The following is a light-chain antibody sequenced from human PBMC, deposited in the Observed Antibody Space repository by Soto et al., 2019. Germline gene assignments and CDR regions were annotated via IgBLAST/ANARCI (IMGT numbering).Light chain of an antibody. Sequence: EIVLTQSPATLSLSPGERATLSCRASQSVSSYLAWYQQKPGQAPRLLIYDASNRATGIPARFSGSGSGTDFTLTISSLEPEDFAVYYCQQRSSWWTFGQGTKVEIK. V-gene: IGKV3-11*01. CDR2: DAS. CDR3: QQRSSWWT. CDR1: QSVSSY. J-gene: IGKJ1*01.